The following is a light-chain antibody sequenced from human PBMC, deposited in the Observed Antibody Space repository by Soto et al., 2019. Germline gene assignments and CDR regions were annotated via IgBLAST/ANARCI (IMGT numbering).Light chain of an antibody. V-gene: IGLV1-40*01. CDR3: HSSYSSLSGVI. Sequence: QSVLTQPPSVSGSPGQWVTISCIGSSSNIGAGYDVSWYQQHPRTAPKLLIPGDSNRPSGVSDRFSGSKSGTSASLAITGLQTEDEADYYCHSSYSSLSGVIFGGGTKLTVL. CDR2: GDS. CDR1: SSNIGAGYD. J-gene: IGLJ2*01.